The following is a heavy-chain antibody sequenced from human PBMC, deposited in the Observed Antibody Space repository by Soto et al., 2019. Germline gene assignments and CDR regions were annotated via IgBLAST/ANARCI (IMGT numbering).Heavy chain of an antibody. CDR2: ISYGGSNK. D-gene: IGHD1-26*01. V-gene: IGHV3-30-3*01. CDR3: ASGKYYFEY. Sequence: QXLSGAAGGFTFSIDAIRGVRQAPGKGLEWVAVISYGGSNKYYADSVKGRFTISRDNSKNTRYLQMNSLRAEDTAVYYCASGKYYFEYWAQGTMVPVSS. CDR1: GFTFSIDA. J-gene: IGHJ4*02.